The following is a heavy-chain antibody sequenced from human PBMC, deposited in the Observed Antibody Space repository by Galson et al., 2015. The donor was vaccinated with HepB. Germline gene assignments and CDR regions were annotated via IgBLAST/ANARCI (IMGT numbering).Heavy chain of an antibody. D-gene: IGHD6-13*01. CDR3: AIDRRGAEAADYRRFDP. CDR1: GYTFTMYA. V-gene: IGHV7-4-1*02. CDR2: INTNTGNP. J-gene: IGHJ5*02. Sequence: SVKVSCKASGYTFTMYAMHWVRQAPGQGLEWMGWINTNTGNPTYVQDFTGRFVFSLDTSVSTAYLQISSLKAEDTAIYYCAIDRRGAEAADYRRFDPWGQGTLVIVSS.